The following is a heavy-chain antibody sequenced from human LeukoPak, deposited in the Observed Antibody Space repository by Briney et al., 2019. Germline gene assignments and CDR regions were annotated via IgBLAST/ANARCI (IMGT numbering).Heavy chain of an antibody. CDR1: GFTFSSYS. CDR3: ASHTKYDYVWGSYRFSPSKIDY. CDR2: ISSSSSYI. D-gene: IGHD3-16*02. V-gene: IGHV3-21*01. J-gene: IGHJ4*02. Sequence: GGSLRLSCAASGFTFSSYSTNWVRQAPGKGLEWVSSISSSSSYIYYADSVKGRFTIPRDNAKSSLYLQMNSLRAEDTAVYYCASHTKYDYVWGSYRFSPSKIDYWGQGTLVAVSS.